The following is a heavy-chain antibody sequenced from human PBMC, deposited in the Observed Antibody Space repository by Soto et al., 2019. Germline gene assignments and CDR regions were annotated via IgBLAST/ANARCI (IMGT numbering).Heavy chain of an antibody. CDR1: GYSISSGYY. D-gene: IGHD6-13*01. CDR2: IYHSGST. J-gene: IGHJ4*02. V-gene: IGHV4-38-2*02. Sequence: SETLSLTCTVSGYSISSGYYWGWIRQPPGKGLEWIGSIYHSGSTYYNPSLKSRVTISVDTSKNQFSLKLSSVTAADTAVYYCARDLAAAGDYWGQGTLVTVSS. CDR3: ARDLAAAGDY.